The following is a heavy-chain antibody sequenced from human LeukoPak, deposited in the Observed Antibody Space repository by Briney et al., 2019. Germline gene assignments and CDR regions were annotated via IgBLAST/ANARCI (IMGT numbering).Heavy chain of an antibody. Sequence: ASVKVSCKASGYTFTSYVMHWVRQAPGQRLEWMGWINTGNGNTKYSQKFQGRVTFTRATSASTAYMELSSLRSEDTAVYYCARGDSSGAPNPQHWGQGTLVTVSS. J-gene: IGHJ1*01. CDR3: ARGDSSGAPNPQH. CDR1: GYTFTSYV. V-gene: IGHV1-3*04. D-gene: IGHD3-22*01. CDR2: INTGNGNT.